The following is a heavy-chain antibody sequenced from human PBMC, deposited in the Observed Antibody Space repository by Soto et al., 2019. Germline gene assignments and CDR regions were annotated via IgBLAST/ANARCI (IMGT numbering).Heavy chain of an antibody. J-gene: IGHJ3*02. V-gene: IGHV4-59*01. CDR2: IYYSGST. Sequence: SETLSLTCTVSGGSISSYYWSWIRQPPGKGLEWIGYIYYSGSTNYNPSLKSRVTISVDTSKNQFSLKLSSVTAADTAVYYCAIYRRGYCSGGSFSGHAFDIWGQGTIVS. CDR1: GGSISSYY. CDR3: AIYRRGYCSGGSFSGHAFDI. D-gene: IGHD2-15*01.